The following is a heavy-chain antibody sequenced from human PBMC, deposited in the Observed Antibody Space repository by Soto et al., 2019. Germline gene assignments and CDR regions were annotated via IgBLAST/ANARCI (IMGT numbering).Heavy chain of an antibody. Sequence: QVQLVQSGAEVNKPGSSVKVSCKASGVTFTNDIITWVRQAPGQGLEWMGRIIPLLDIANYAQKFQGRVTITADKSTSTAYMELNSLRSEDTAVYYCVRDSPIGSTYSGYDGIDYWGQGTLATVSS. V-gene: IGHV1-69*08. J-gene: IGHJ4*02. D-gene: IGHD5-12*01. CDR1: GVTFTNDI. CDR3: VRDSPIGSTYSGYDGIDY. CDR2: IIPLLDIA.